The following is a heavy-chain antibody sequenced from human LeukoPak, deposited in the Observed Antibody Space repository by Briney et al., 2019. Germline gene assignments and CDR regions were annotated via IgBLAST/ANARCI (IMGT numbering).Heavy chain of an antibody. V-gene: IGHV3-23*01. J-gene: IGHJ5*02. CDR1: GFTFSSYA. CDR3: AKGSGYARSTEDEHVFDP. Sequence: GGSLRLSCAASGFTFSSYAMSWVRQAPGKGLEWVSAISGGGGSTYYADSVKGRFTITRDNSKNTLYLQMNSLRAEDTALYYCAKGSGYARSTEDEHVFDPWGQGTLVTVSS. CDR2: ISGGGGST. D-gene: IGHD5-12*01.